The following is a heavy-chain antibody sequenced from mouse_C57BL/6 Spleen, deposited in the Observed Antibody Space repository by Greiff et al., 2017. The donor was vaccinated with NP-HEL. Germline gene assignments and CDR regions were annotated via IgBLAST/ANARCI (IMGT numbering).Heavy chain of an antibody. CDR1: GFTFSSYA. V-gene: IGHV5-4*01. Sequence: EVKLEESGGGLVKPGGSLKLSCAASGFTFSSYAMSWVRQTPEKRLEWVATISDGGSYTYYPDNVKGRFTISRDNAKNNLYLQMSHLKSEDTAMYYCARDPEHFDYWGQGTTLTVSS. CDR2: ISDGGSYT. CDR3: ARDPEHFDY. J-gene: IGHJ2*01.